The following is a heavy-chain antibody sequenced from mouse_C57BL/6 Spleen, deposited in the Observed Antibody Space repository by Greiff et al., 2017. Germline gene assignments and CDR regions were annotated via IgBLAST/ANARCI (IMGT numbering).Heavy chain of an antibody. D-gene: IGHD2-5*01. J-gene: IGHJ4*01. CDR2: IYPSSGNT. CDR1: GYTFTSYG. CDR3: ARKDYYSSYCAIDY. Sequence: VQLQQSGAELARPGASVKLSCTASGYTFTSYGISWVKQRTGQGLEWIGEIYPSSGNTYYNEKFKGKATLTADKSSSTEYMALRSLTSEDSALYFCARKDYYSSYCAIDYWGQGTSVTVAS. V-gene: IGHV1-81*01.